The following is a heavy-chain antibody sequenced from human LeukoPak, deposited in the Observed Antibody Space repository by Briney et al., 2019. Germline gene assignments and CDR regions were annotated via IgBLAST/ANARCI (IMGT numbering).Heavy chain of an antibody. CDR3: ARGPDHGGSYYHD. CDR2: IKQDGSEK. J-gene: IGHJ4*02. CDR1: GFTFSSYW. D-gene: IGHD1-26*01. Sequence: PGGSLRLSCAASGFTFSSYWMSWVRQAPGKGLEWVANIKQDGSEKYYVDSVKGRFTISRDNAKNTLFLQMNSLRVEDTAVYYCARGPDHGGSYYHDWGQGTLVTVSA. V-gene: IGHV3-7*01.